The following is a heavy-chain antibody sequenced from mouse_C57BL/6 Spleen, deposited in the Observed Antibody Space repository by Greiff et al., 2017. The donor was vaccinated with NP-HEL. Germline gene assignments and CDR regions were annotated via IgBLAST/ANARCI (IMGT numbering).Heavy chain of an antibody. J-gene: IGHJ2*01. V-gene: IGHV1-5*01. D-gene: IGHD1-1*01. Sequence: EVKLVESGTVLARPGASVKMSCKTSGYTFTSYWMHWVKQRPGQGLEWIGAIYPGNSDTSYNQKFKGKAKLTAVTSASTAYMELSSLTNEDSAVYYCTPGPYGTFYFDYWGQGTTLTVSS. CDR1: GYTFTSYW. CDR2: IYPGNSDT. CDR3: TPGPYGTFYFDY.